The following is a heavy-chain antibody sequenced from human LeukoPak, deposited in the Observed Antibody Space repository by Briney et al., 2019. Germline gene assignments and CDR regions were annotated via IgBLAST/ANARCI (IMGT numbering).Heavy chain of an antibody. CDR2: INHSGST. Sequence: PSETLSLTCAVYGGSFSGYYWSWIRQPPGKGLEWIGEINHSGSTNYNPSLKSRVTISVDTSKNQFSLKLSSVTAADTAVYYCARVAVTPPIMCDRWGQATLVRVSS. CDR3: ARVAVTPPIMCDR. V-gene: IGHV4-34*01. J-gene: IGHJ5*02. D-gene: IGHD4-17*01. CDR1: GGSFSGYY.